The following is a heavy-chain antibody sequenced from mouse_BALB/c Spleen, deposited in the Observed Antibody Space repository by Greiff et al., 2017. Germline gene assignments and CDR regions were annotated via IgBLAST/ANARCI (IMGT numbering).Heavy chain of an antibody. V-gene: IGHV1-77*01. J-gene: IGHJ1*01. CDR1: GYTFTDYV. D-gene: IGHD1-1*01. CDR3: ASGITTVVAWYFDV. CDR2: IYPGSGST. Sequence: VQLQESGPELVKPGASVKMSCKASGYTFTDYVISWVKQRTGQGLEWIGEIYPGSGSTYYNVKFKGKATLTADKSANTAYMQLSSLTSEDSAVYFCASGITTVVAWYFDVWGAGTTVTVSS.